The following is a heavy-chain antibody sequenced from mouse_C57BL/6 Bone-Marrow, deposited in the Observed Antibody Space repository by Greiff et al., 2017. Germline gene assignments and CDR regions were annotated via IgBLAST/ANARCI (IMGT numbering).Heavy chain of an antibody. CDR2: ILPGSGST. CDR3: ARRYYGSSP. J-gene: IGHJ3*01. D-gene: IGHD1-1*01. CDR1: GYTFTGYW. Sequence: VQLQESGAELMKPGASVKLSCKATGYTFTGYWIEWVKQRPGHGLEWIGEILPGSGSTNYHEKFKGKATFTADTSSNTAYMQLSSLTTEDSAIYCCARRYYGSSPWGQGTLVTVSA. V-gene: IGHV1-9*01.